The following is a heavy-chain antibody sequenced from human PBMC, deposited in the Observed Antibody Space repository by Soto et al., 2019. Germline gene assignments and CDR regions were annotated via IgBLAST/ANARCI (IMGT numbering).Heavy chain of an antibody. J-gene: IGHJ6*02. CDR1: GFTFSSYW. V-gene: IGHV3-74*01. CDR2: INSDGSST. CDR3: ARVLEQWPYLIYYYGMDV. D-gene: IGHD6-19*01. Sequence: PGGSLRLSCVASGFTFSSYWMHWVRQAPGKGLVWVSRINSDGSSTSYADSVKGRFTISRDNAKNTLYLQMNSLRAEDTAVYYCARVLEQWPYLIYYYGMDVWGQGTTVTVSS.